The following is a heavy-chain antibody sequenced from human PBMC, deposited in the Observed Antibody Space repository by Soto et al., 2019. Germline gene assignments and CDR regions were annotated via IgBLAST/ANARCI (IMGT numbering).Heavy chain of an antibody. CDR2: IYHSGST. D-gene: IGHD2-8*01. CDR1: GGSISSGGYS. Sequence: SETLSLTCAVSGGSISSGGYSWSWIRQPPGKGLEWIGYIYHSGSTYYNPSLKSRVTISVDRSKNQFSLKLSSVTAADTAVYYCARGRGYCTNGVCHSYYYYGMDVWGQGTTVTVSS. V-gene: IGHV4-30-2*01. J-gene: IGHJ6*02. CDR3: ARGRGYCTNGVCHSYYYYGMDV.